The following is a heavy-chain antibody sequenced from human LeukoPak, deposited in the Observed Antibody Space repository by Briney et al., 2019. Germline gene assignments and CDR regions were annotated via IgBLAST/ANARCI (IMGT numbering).Heavy chain of an antibody. CDR2: ISAYNGNT. Sequence: ASVKVSCKASGYTFTSYGISWVRQAPGQGLEWMGWISAYNGNTNYAQKLQGRVTMTTDTSTGTAYMELRSLRSDDTAVYYCARGPPPIAAADFDYWGQGTLVTVSS. V-gene: IGHV1-18*01. D-gene: IGHD6-13*01. CDR1: GYTFTSYG. CDR3: ARGPPPIAAADFDY. J-gene: IGHJ4*02.